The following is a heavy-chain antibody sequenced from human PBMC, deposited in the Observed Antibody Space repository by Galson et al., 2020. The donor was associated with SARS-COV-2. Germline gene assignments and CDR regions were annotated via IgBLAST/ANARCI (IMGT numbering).Heavy chain of an antibody. J-gene: IGHJ4*02. V-gene: IGHV1-2*02. D-gene: IGHD6-19*01. Sequence: ASVKVSCKASGYTFIDYSMHWVRQAPGQGLEWMGWISPNSGGTNYAQKFQGRVAMTRDTSSNTAYMELTRLKSDDTVVYFCARVGPRVAGQKVPDYWGQGTLVTVSS. CDR3: ARVGPRVAGQKVPDY. CDR2: ISPNSGGT. CDR1: GYTFIDYS.